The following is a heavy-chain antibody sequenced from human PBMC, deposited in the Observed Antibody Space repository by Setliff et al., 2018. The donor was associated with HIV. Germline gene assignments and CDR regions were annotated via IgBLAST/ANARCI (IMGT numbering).Heavy chain of an antibody. CDR1: GGSISSYY. CDR3: ARGGSSGWERGLGYYYYYYMDV. CDR2: IYYSGST. D-gene: IGHD6-19*01. V-gene: IGHV4-59*01. Sequence: SETLSLTCTVSGGSISSYYWGWIRQPPGKGLEWIGYIYYSGSTNYNPSLKSRVTISVDTSKNQFSLKLRSVTAADTAVYYCARGGSSGWERGLGYYYYYYMDVWGKGTTVTVSS. J-gene: IGHJ6*03.